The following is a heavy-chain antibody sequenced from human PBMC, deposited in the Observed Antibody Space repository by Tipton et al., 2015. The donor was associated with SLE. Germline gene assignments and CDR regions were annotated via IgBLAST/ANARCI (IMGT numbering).Heavy chain of an antibody. D-gene: IGHD6-13*01. V-gene: IGHV4-59*01. CDR1: GVSISNYY. CDR2: IYNSGST. CDR3: ARRRGSSWYEDYFGY. J-gene: IGHJ4*02. Sequence: TLSLTCTVSGVSISNYYWSWIRQPPGRGLEWIGYIYNSGSTNYNPSLKSRVTMSVDTSKNQFSLKLSSVTAADTAVYYCARRRGSSWYEDYFGYWGQGTLVTVSS.